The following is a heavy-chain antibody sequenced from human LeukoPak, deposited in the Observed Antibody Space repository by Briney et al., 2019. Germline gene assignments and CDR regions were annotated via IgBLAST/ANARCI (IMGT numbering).Heavy chain of an antibody. CDR3: ALWECSSTSCYFFRFDP. CDR2: IIPIFGTA. CDR1: GGTFSSYA. Sequence: ASVKVSCKASGGTFSSYAISWVRQAPGQGLEWMGGIIPIFGTANYAQKFQGRVTITTDESTSTAYMELSSLRSEDTAVYYCALWECSSTSCYFFRFDPWGQGTLVTVSS. D-gene: IGHD2-2*01. V-gene: IGHV1-69*05. J-gene: IGHJ5*02.